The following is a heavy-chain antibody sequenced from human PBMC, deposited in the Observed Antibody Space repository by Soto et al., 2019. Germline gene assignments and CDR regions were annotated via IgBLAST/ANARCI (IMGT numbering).Heavy chain of an antibody. J-gene: IGHJ6*02. D-gene: IGHD3-10*01. V-gene: IGHV1-18*01. CDR1: GYTFTSYG. CDR2: ITANNVNT. CDR3: ARDMDYYYGPGSGNGHGF. Sequence: GPEVKKPGASVKVSCKTSGYTFTSYGISWVRQAPGQGLEWMGWITANNVNTNYAQKFQGRVTMTTDTSTATAYMELRSLRSDDTAVYYCARDMDYYYGPGSGNGHGFWGQGTTVTVFS.